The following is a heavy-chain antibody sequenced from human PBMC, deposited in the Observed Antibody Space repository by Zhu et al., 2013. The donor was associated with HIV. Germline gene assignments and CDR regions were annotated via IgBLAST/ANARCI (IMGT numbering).Heavy chain of an antibody. Sequence: QVQLVQSGPELKKPGASVKVSCKASGYTFTSYGISWVRQAPGQGLEWMGWISVYNGNTNYAQKVQGRVTMTTDTSTSTAYMELRSLRSDDTAVYYCARALALTELGTYDYWGQGTLVTVSS. V-gene: IGHV1-18*01. CDR2: ISVYNGNT. CDR3: ARALALTELGTYDY. CDR1: GYTFTSYG. J-gene: IGHJ4*02. D-gene: IGHD7-27*01.